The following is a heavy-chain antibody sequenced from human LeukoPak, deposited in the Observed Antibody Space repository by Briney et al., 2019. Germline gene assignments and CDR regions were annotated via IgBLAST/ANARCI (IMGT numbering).Heavy chain of an antibody. Sequence: GGSLRLYCAASGFTFSDYYMSWIRPAPGKGLEWVSYISSSGSTIYYAGSVKGRFTISRDNAKNSLYLQMNSLRAEDTAVYYCARDPGWYSGSYSLDYWGQGTLVTVSS. CDR1: GFTFSDYY. D-gene: IGHD1-26*01. CDR3: ARDPGWYSGSYSLDY. J-gene: IGHJ4*02. V-gene: IGHV3-11*04. CDR2: ISSSGSTI.